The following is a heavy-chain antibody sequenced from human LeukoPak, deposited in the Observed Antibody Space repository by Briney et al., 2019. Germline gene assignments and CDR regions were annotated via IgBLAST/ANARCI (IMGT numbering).Heavy chain of an antibody. Sequence: ASVTVSCKASGYTFTGYYMHWVRHAPGQGLEWMGWIDPNSGGTNYAQKFQGRVTMTRDTSISTAYMELSRLRSDDTAVYYCARGVVRGVIPMFDPWGQGTLVTVSS. J-gene: IGHJ5*02. CDR3: ARGVVRGVIPMFDP. CDR1: GYTFTGYY. CDR2: IDPNSGGT. D-gene: IGHD3-10*01. V-gene: IGHV1-2*02.